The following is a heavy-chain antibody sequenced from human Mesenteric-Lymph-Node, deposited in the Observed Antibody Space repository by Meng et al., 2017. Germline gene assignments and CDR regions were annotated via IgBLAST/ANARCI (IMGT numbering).Heavy chain of an antibody. V-gene: IGHV1-8*03. CDR3: ARGWIGCGYSGYDCYYFDY. D-gene: IGHD5-12*01. CDR1: GYTFTSYD. J-gene: IGHJ4*02. CDR2: MNPNSGNT. Sequence: ASVKVSCKASGYTFTSYDINWVRQATGQGLEWMGWMNPNSGNTGYAQKFQGRVTITRNTSISTAYMELSSLRSEDTAVYYCARGWIGCGYSGYDCYYFDYWGQGTLVTVSS.